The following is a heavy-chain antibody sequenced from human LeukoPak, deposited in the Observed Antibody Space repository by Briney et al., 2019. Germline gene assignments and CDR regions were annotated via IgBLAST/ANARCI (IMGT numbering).Heavy chain of an antibody. Sequence: PSETLSLTCSVSGDSISNYYWSWIRQSAGKGLEWIGRIYSSGSTDYNPSLKSRGTISVKTSKNQFSLKLSSVTAADTAVYYCARVTGYMIEDYFDYWGQGTLVTVSS. J-gene: IGHJ4*02. D-gene: IGHD3-22*01. CDR3: ARVTGYMIEDYFDY. CDR2: IYSSGST. V-gene: IGHV4-4*07. CDR1: GDSISNYY.